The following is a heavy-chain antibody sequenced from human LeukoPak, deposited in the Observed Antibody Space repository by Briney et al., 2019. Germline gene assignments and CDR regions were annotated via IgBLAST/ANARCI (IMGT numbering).Heavy chain of an antibody. V-gene: IGHV1-46*01. CDR1: GYTFTSYY. J-gene: IGHJ4*02. Sequence: ASVKVSCKASGYTFTSYYIHWMRQAPGQGLEWMGTINPGGRITNYAQKFQGRVTMTRDTSTSTVYMALSSLRSDDTAVYYCASGNNNWCFDYWGQGTLVTVSS. CDR3: ASGNNNWCFDY. D-gene: IGHD1-1*01. CDR2: INPGGRIT.